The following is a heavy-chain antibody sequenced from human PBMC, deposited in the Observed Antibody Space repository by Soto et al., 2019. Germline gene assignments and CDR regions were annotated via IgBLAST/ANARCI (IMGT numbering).Heavy chain of an antibody. CDR2: ISGSGGST. CDR1: GFTFSSYA. Sequence: GGSLRLSCAASGFTFSSYAMSWVRQAPGKGLEWVSAISGSGGSTYYADSVKGRFTISRDNSKNTLYLQMNSLRAEDTAVYYCAKCVSWYSGSYSIGWFDPWGQGTLVSVAS. J-gene: IGHJ5*02. V-gene: IGHV3-23*01. D-gene: IGHD1-26*01. CDR3: AKCVSWYSGSYSIGWFDP.